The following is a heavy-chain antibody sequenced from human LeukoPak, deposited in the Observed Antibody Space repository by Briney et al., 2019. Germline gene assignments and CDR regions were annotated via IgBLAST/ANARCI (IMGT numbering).Heavy chain of an antibody. CDR2: IWYDGSNK. CDR1: GFTFSSYG. J-gene: IGHJ4*02. V-gene: IGHV3-33*01. CDR3: ARGPLKSSSSWYGSY. Sequence: GRSLRLSCAASGFTFSSYGMHWVRQAPGKGLEWVAVIWYDGSNKYYADSVKGRFTISKDNSKNTPYLQMNSLRAEDTAVYYCARGPLKSSSSWYGSYWGPGNLVTGSS. D-gene: IGHD6-13*01.